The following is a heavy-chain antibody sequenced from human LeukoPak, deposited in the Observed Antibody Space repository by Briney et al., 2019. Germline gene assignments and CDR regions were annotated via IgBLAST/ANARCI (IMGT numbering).Heavy chain of an antibody. D-gene: IGHD3-16*01. CDR1: GCSISSSSFH. CDR2: IYYSGST. Sequence: QSSETLSLTCTVSGCSISSSSFHWGWIRQPPGKGLESIGTIYYSGSTYYNPSLKSRVTMPVDTSKNQFSLKLSSVTAADTAVYYCARHVDGFSYAFPRYYFDFWGQG. J-gene: IGHJ4*02. CDR3: ARHVDGFSYAFPRYYFDF. V-gene: IGHV4-39*01.